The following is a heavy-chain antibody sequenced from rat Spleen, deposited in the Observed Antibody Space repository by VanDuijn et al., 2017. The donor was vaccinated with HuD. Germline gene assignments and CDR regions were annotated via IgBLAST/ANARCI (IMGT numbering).Heavy chain of an antibody. CDR3: ARQGYFDF. V-gene: IGHV5-34*01. J-gene: IGHJ1*01. CDR2: ISSSSGT. Sequence: EVQLVESGGGLVQPGRSLKLSCVASGFTFSDYGMNWIRQAPGKGLEWVAYISSSSGTIYYADTVKGRFTISRDNAKNTLYLQLSSLRSEDTALYYCARQGYFDFWGPGTMVTVSS. CDR1: GFTFSDYG.